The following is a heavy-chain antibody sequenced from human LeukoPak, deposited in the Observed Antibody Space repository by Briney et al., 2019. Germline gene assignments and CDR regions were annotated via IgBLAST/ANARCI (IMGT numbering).Heavy chain of an antibody. J-gene: IGHJ4*02. V-gene: IGHV3-21*01. CDR3: ARDTVTTGAY. Sequence: GGSLGLSCAASGFTFSSYSMNWVRQAPGKGLEWVSSISSSSSYIYYADSVKGRFTISRVNAKNSLYLQMNSLRAEDTAVYYCARDTVTTGAYWGQGTLVTVSS. CDR1: GFTFSSYS. D-gene: IGHD4-17*01. CDR2: ISSSSSYI.